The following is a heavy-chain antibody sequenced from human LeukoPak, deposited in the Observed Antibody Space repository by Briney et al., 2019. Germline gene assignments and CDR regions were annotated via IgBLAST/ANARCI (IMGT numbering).Heavy chain of an antibody. Sequence: GGSLRLSCAASGFTFDDYAMHWVQQAPGKCLEWVSGISWNSGSIGYADSVKGRFTISRDNAKNSLYLQMNSLRAEDTALYYCAKGSIPAASYYYYGMDVWGQGTTVTVSS. CDR2: ISWNSGSI. V-gene: IGHV3-9*01. J-gene: IGHJ6*02. D-gene: IGHD2-2*01. CDR3: AKGSIPAASYYYYGMDV. CDR1: GFTFDDYA.